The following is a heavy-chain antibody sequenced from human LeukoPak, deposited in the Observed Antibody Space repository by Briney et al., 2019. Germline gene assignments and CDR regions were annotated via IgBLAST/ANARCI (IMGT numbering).Heavy chain of an antibody. J-gene: IGHJ4*02. D-gene: IGHD2-21*02. CDR1: GGSISSGGYS. V-gene: IGHV4-30-2*01. CDR2: IYHSGST. CDR3: AGDYYFDY. Sequence: SQTLSLTCAVSGGSISSGGYSWSWVRQPPGKGLEWIGYIYHSGSTYYNPSLKSRVTISVDRSKNQFSLKLSSVTAADTAVYYCAGDYYFDYWGQGTLVTVSS.